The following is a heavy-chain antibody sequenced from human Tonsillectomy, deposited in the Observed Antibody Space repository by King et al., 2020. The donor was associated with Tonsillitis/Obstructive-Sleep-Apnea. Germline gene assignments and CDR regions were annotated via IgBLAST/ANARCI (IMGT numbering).Heavy chain of an antibody. V-gene: IGHV4-34*01. CDR2: INHSGST. CDR3: ARVGESVAAAGTDY. Sequence: VQLQQWGAGLLKPSETLSLTCAVYGGSFSGYYWSWIRQPPGKGLEWIGEINHSGSTNYNPSLKSRVTISVDTSKNQFSLKLSSVTAADTAVYYCARVGESVAAAGTDYWGQGTLVTVSS. CDR1: GGSFSGYY. D-gene: IGHD6-13*01. J-gene: IGHJ4*02.